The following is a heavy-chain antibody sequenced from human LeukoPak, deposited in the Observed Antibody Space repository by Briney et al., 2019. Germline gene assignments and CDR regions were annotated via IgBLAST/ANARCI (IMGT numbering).Heavy chain of an antibody. CDR2: INPNSGGT. D-gene: IGHD6-13*01. J-gene: IGHJ6*03. CDR3: ARDSAIAAAGTPYYYYMDV. Sequence: ASVKVSCKASGYTFTGYYMHWVRQAPGQGLEWMGWINPNSGGTNYAQKFQGRVTMTRDTSISTAYMELSRLRSDDTAVYYCARDSAIAAAGTPYYYYMDVWGKGTTVTVSS. V-gene: IGHV1-2*02. CDR1: GYTFTGYY.